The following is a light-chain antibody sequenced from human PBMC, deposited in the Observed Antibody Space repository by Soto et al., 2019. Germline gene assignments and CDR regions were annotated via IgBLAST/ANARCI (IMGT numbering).Light chain of an antibody. CDR2: QAS. CDR3: QQYNRDFSFT. J-gene: IGKJ3*01. Sequence: DIQMTQSPSTLSASVGDRVTITCRAGQSIDVWSAWYQQKPGKAPKVLIYQASILESGVPSRFRGSGSGTEFTLTISILQPDEFATYYCQQYNRDFSFTFGPGTKVDIK. CDR1: QSIDVW. V-gene: IGKV1-5*03.